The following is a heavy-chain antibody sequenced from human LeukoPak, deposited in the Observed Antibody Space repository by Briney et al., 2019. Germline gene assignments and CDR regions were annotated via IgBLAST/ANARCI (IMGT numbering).Heavy chain of an antibody. CDR2: INCSGGTT. Sequence: ASLKVSCKASGYSFSNYYMHWVRQAPGQGLEWLGIINCSGGTTNYAQKFQGRVTLTRDTSTSTVYMGLSSLRSDDTAVYYCARGIEVGGSFDYWGQGTLVIVSS. CDR1: GYSFSNYY. CDR3: ARGIEVGGSFDY. D-gene: IGHD3-10*01. V-gene: IGHV1-46*01. J-gene: IGHJ4*02.